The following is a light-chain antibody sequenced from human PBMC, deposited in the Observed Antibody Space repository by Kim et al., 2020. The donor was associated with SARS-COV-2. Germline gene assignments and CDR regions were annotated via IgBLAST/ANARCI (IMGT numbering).Light chain of an antibody. CDR1: QSLLHSNGNNY. Sequence: EIVMTQSPLSLPVTPGEPASISCRSSQSLLHSNGNNYLAWYEQKPGQSPQVLIYLASSRASGVPDRFSGSGSGTDFTLKISRVEAXDVGVYYCMQALQTLGSFGQGTNVETK. CDR3: MQALQTLGS. CDR2: LAS. J-gene: IGKJ1*01. V-gene: IGKV2-28*01.